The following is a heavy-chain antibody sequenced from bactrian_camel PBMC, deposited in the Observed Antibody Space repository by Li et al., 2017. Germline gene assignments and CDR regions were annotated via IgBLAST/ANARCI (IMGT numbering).Heavy chain of an antibody. CDR2: ITSLPSLFRAA. Sequence: VQLVESGGGSVQAGGSLRLSCVVSGYRSCTYDMSWARQAPGKEVEWVAGITSLPSLFRAASYADSVKGRFTISRDNAKDTLYLQMNSLKSEDTAMYYCAANFGPYCSGPYLARRANFLGQGTQVTVS. D-gene: IGHD2*01. V-gene: IGHV3S40*01. J-gene: IGHJ4*01. CDR1: GYRSCTYD.